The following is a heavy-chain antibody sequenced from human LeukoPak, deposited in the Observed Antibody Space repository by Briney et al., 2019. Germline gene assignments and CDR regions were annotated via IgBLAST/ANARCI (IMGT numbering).Heavy chain of an antibody. J-gene: IGHJ5*02. D-gene: IGHD6-13*01. Sequence: SVKVSCKASGGTFSSYAISWVRQAPGQGLEWMGRIIPILGIANYAQKFQGRVAITADKSTSTAYMELSSLRSEDTAVYYCARGWEQLDWFDPWGQGTLVTVSS. V-gene: IGHV1-69*04. CDR2: IIPILGIA. CDR1: GGTFSSYA. CDR3: ARGWEQLDWFDP.